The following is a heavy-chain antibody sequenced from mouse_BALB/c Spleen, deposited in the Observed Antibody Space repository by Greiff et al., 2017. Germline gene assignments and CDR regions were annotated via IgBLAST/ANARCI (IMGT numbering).Heavy chain of an antibody. CDR1: GYTFTSYY. CDR2: INPSNGGT. CDR3: TRGGNYDYYAMED. V-gene: IGHV1S81*02. D-gene: IGHD2-1*01. J-gene: IGHJ4*01. Sequence: QVQLQQPGAELVKPGASVKLSCKASGYTFTSYYMYWVKQRPGQGLEWIGGINPSNGGTNFNEKFKSKATLTVDKSSSTAYMQLSSLTSEDSAVYYCTRGGNYDYYAMEDWGQGTSVTVSS.